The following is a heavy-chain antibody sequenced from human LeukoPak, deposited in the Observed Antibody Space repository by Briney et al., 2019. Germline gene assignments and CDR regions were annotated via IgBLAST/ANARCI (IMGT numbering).Heavy chain of an antibody. Sequence: GGSLRLSCAASGFTFSSYDMHWVRHATGKGLEWVSAIGTAGDTYYPGSVKGRFTISRENAKNSLYLQMNSLRAGDTAVYYCARAPYSSSALDVWGKGTTVTVSS. V-gene: IGHV3-13*01. CDR1: GFTFSSYD. D-gene: IGHD6-13*01. CDR2: IGTAGDT. CDR3: ARAPYSSSALDV. J-gene: IGHJ6*04.